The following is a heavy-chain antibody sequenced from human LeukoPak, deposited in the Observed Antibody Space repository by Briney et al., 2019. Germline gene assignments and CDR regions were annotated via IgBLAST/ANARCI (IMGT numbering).Heavy chain of an antibody. CDR1: GHTLTELS. J-gene: IGHJ4*02. V-gene: IGHV1-24*01. D-gene: IGHD1-26*01. CDR3: ATGGRWELLFDFEY. Sequence: ASVKVSCKVSGHTLTELSVHWVRQAPGQGLEWLGGFDLEDGETLYAPRLQGRVTMTEDRSRDTAYMEVTSLTDEDTAVYYCATGGRWELLFDFEYWGQGTLVAVSS. CDR2: FDLEDGET.